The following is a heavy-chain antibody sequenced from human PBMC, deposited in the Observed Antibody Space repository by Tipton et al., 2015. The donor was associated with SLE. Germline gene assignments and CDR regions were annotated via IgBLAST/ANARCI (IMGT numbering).Heavy chain of an antibody. D-gene: IGHD6-19*01. CDR3: ARAYSSGYFDY. CDR1: GYIFSSYY. CDR2: INPSGGGT. V-gene: IGHV1-46*01. Sequence: QLVQSGAEVKKPGASVKVSCKTSGYIFSSYYIHWVRQAPGQGLEWMGVINPSGGGTNYAQKFQGRVTMTGDTSTRTVYMEMSSLGSEDTAVFYCARAYSSGYFDYWGQGTLVTVSS. J-gene: IGHJ4*02.